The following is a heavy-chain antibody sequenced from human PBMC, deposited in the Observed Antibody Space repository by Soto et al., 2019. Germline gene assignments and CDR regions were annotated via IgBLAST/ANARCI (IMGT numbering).Heavy chain of an antibody. CDR2: IYYSGST. J-gene: IGHJ5*02. CDR1: GGSISSYY. V-gene: IGHV4-59*01. Sequence: SETLSLTCTVSGGSISSYYWSWIRQPPGKGLEWIGYIYYSGSTNYNPSLKSRVTISVDTSKNQFSLKLSSVTAADTAVYYCGRGGPDCISPSSNDPNWFAPWGQGTLVPVSS. D-gene: IGHD2-2*01. CDR3: GRGGPDCISPSSNDPNWFAP.